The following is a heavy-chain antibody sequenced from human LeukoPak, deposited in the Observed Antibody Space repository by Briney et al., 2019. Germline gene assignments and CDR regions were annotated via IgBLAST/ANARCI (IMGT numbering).Heavy chain of an antibody. CDR1: GFTFSSYA. V-gene: IGHV3-23*01. CDR3: AKGHYSSGSHYFDY. CDR2: ISGSGGST. J-gene: IGHJ4*02. D-gene: IGHD3-22*01. Sequence: GGSLRLSCAASGFTFSSYAMSWVRQAPGKGLEWVSAISGSGGSTYYADSVKGRFTISRDNSKNTLYLQVNSLRAEDTAVYYCAKGHYSSGSHYFDYWGQGTLVTVSS.